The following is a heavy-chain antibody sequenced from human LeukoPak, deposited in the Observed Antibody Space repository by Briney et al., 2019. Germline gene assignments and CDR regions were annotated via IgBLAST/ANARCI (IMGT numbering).Heavy chain of an antibody. CDR2: ISGSGGST. CDR1: GFTFSSYA. J-gene: IGHJ3*02. CDR3: ANLYDFWSGFPQDAFDI. V-gene: IGHV3-23*01. D-gene: IGHD3-3*01. Sequence: PGESLRLSCAASGFTFSSYAMSWVRQAPGKELEWVSAISGSGGSTYYAESVKGRFTISRDNSKNTLYLQMNSLRAEDTAVYYCANLYDFWSGFPQDAFDIWGQGTMVTVSS.